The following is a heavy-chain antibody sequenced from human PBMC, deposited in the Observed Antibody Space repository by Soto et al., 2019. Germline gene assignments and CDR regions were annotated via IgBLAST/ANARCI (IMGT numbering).Heavy chain of an antibody. Sequence: QLQLQESGSGLVKPSQTLSLTCAVSGGSISSGGYSWSWIRQPPGKGLEWIGYIYHSGSTYYNPSLKSRVTISVDRSKNQFSLKLSSVTAADTAVYYCARALLPAVEVWFDPWGQGTLVTVSS. V-gene: IGHV4-30-2*01. CDR2: IYHSGST. J-gene: IGHJ5*02. D-gene: IGHD2-2*01. CDR3: ARALLPAVEVWFDP. CDR1: GGSISSGGYS.